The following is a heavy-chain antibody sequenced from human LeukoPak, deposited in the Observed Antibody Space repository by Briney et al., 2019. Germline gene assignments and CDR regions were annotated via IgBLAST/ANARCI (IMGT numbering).Heavy chain of an antibody. Sequence: PSETLSLTCTVSGGSINNGGYYWGWVRQPPGGGPEWIGSLYYNGATYYTPTLRSRVTMSVDTSKNQFSLKLTSVTAADTAVYYCASLRSSGSGSFPTDWGQGILVTVSS. V-gene: IGHV4-39*01. D-gene: IGHD3-10*01. CDR3: ASLRSSGSGSFPTD. J-gene: IGHJ4*02. CDR1: GGSINNGGYY. CDR2: LYYNGAT.